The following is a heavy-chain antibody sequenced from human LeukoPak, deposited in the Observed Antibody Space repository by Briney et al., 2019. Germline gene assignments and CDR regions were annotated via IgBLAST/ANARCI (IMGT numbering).Heavy chain of an antibody. CDR1: GGSISSYY. CDR2: IYYSGGT. CDR3: AAGGYYDNSGTDY. D-gene: IGHD3-22*01. J-gene: IGHJ4*02. Sequence: PSETLSLTCTVSGGSISSYYWSWIRQPPGKGLEWIGYIYYSGGTNYNPSLKSRVTISVDTSKNQFSLKLTSVTAADTAVYYRAAGGYYDNSGTDYWGQGTLVTVSS. V-gene: IGHV4-59*03.